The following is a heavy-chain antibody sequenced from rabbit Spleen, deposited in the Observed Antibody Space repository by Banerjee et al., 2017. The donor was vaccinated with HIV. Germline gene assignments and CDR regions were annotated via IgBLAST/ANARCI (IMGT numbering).Heavy chain of an antibody. Sequence: QEQLVESGGGLVQPGGSLKLSCKGSGFDFSKYGVSWVRQAPGKGLEWIGYIDPVFGSTYYATWAKGRFTCSKTSSTTVTLQMTSLTAADTATYFCARAIVPWLGLTRLDLWGPGTLVTVS. J-gene: IGHJ3*01. CDR3: ARAIVPWLGLTRLDL. V-gene: IGHV1S39*01. D-gene: IGHD4-1*01. CDR1: GFDFSKYG. CDR2: IDPVFGST.